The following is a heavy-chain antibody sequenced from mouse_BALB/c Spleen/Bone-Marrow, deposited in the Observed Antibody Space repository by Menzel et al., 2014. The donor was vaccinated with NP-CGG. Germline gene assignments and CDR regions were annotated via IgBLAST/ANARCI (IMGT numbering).Heavy chain of an antibody. CDR3: AREGSTMITTPFAY. J-gene: IGHJ3*01. CDR2: IWAGGST. Sequence: QVQLKQSGPGLVAPSQSLSTTCTVSGFSLTSYGVHWVRQPPGKGLEWLGVIWAGGSTNYNSALMSRLSISKDNSKSQVFLKMNSLQTDDTAMYYCAREGSTMITTPFAYWGKGTLVTVSA. V-gene: IGHV2-9*02. CDR1: GFSLTSYG. D-gene: IGHD2-4*01.